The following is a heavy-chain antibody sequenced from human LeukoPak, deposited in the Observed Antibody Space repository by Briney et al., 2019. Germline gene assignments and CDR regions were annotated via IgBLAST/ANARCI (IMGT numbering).Heavy chain of an antibody. CDR3: AKWRDSSGWYYFGY. J-gene: IGHJ4*02. D-gene: IGHD6-19*01. CDR2: ISGSGGST. Sequence: QPGASLRLSCAASGFTFSSYAMSWVRQAPGKGLEWVSAISGSGGSTYYADSVKGRFTISRDNSKNTLYLQMNSLRAEDTAVYYCAKWRDSSGWYYFGYWGQGTLVTVSS. CDR1: GFTFSSYA. V-gene: IGHV3-23*01.